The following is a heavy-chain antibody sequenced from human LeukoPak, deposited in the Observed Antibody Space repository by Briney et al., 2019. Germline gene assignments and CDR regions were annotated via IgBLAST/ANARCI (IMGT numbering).Heavy chain of an antibody. CDR3: VRDLMGSGSTTAYLHH. J-gene: IGHJ1*01. CDR2: ISRRSRHV. Sequence: GGSLRLSCTASGFTFNDYSMNWVRQAPGKGLEWVSSISRRSRHVYYAGSVKSRFTISRDDAKNSLYLQMNSLRAEDMAVYFCVRDLMGSGSTTAYLHHWGQGTLVTVSS. CDR1: GFTFNDYS. D-gene: IGHD1-1*01. V-gene: IGHV3-21*01.